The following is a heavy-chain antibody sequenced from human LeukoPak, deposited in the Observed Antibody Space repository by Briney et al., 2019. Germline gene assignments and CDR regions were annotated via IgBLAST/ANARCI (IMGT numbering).Heavy chain of an antibody. D-gene: IGHD3-22*01. CDR1: GGSISSGDYY. CDR2: IYYSGST. Sequence: SETLSLTCTVSGGSISSGDYYWRWIRQPPGKGLEWIGYIYYSGSTNYNPSLKSRVTISVDTSKNQFSLKLSSVTAADTAVYYCASFKRYYYDSSGYRRDYWGQGTLVTVSS. J-gene: IGHJ4*02. V-gene: IGHV4-30-4*01. CDR3: ASFKRYYYDSSGYRRDY.